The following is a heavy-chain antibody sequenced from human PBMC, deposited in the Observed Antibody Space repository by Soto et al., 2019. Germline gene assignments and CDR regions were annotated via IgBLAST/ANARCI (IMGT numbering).Heavy chain of an antibody. J-gene: IGHJ3*01. CDR3: ARASGYCSTPSCSKMTFGL. CDR1: GDSVSSNSAT. CDR2: TYYRSKWYN. V-gene: IGHV6-1*01. D-gene: IGHD2-2*01. Sequence: SQTLSLTCAISGDSVSSNSATWNWIRQSPSRGLEWLGRTYYRSKWYNDYAVSVKGRMTINPDTSKNQFSLQLNSVTPEDTAVYYCARASGYCSTPSCSKMTFGLWGQGTMVTVSS.